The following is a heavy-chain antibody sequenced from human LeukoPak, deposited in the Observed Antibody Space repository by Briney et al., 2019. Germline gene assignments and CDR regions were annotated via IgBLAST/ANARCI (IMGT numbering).Heavy chain of an antibody. Sequence: PETLSLTCNVSGGTIRGYYWSWMRQPPGQGREWIGEINSSVSTNYNPSLKSRVTMSVDTSTNQLSLKVSSVTAADTAVYYCARVRDGYNIGGYRYFDYWGQGTLVTVSS. V-gene: IGHV4-59*01. D-gene: IGHD5-24*01. J-gene: IGHJ4*02. CDR3: ARVRDGYNIGGYRYFDY. CDR2: INSSVST. CDR1: GGTIRGYY.